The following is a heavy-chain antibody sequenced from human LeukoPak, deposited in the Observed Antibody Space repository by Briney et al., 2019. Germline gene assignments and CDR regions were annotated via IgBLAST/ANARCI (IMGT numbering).Heavy chain of an antibody. J-gene: IGHJ4*02. CDR1: SGSLSSFY. CDR3: ARSSGHDFDY. CDR2: IYPSGST. D-gene: IGHD5-12*01. V-gene: IGHV4-4*07. Sequence: SETLSLTCTVSSGSLSSFYWNWMRQPAGQGLEWVGRIYPSGSTDYNASLKSRSTMSVDTSKKQFSLKLTSVTAADTAVYYCARSSGHDFDYWGQGILVTVSS.